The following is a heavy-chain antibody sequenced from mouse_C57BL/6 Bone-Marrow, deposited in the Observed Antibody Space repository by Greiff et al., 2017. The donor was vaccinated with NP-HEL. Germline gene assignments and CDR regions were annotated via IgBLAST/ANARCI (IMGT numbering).Heavy chain of an antibody. D-gene: IGHD2-3*01. CDR2: IYPGSGNT. CDR3: ARWLLDY. V-gene: IGHV1-76*01. Sequence: QVQLQQSGAELVRPGASVKLSSKASGYTFTDYYINWVKQRPGQGLEWIARIYPGSGNTYYNEKFKGKATLTAEKSSSTAYMQLSSLTSEDSAVYFCARWLLDYWGQGTTLTVSS. J-gene: IGHJ2*01. CDR1: GYTFTDYY.